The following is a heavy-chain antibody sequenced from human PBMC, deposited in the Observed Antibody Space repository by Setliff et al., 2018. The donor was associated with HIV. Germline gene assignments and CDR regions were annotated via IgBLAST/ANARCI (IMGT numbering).Heavy chain of an antibody. CDR2: MDSSGNT. CDR3: ARGPPFAF. V-gene: IGHV4-39*07. CDR1: GGSISSDDHY. Sequence: SETLSLTCTVSGGSISSDDHYWSWIRQPPGKGLEWIGSMDSSGNTYYSPSLRSRVTLSLDTSKNHISLHLTSVTADDTGIYYCARGPPFAFWGQGLLVTVSS. J-gene: IGHJ4*02.